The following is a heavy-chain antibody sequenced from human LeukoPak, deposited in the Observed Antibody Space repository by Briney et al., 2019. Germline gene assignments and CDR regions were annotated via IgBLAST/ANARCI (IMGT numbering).Heavy chain of an antibody. J-gene: IGHJ4*02. V-gene: IGHV7-4-1*02. CDR2: INTNTGNP. Sequence: ASVKVSCKASGYTFTSYAMNWVRQAPGQGLEWMGWINTNTGNPTYAQGFTGRFVFSLDTSVSTAYLQISSLKAEDTAVYYCARDRYNRGKRVGATSDYWGQGTLVTVSS. D-gene: IGHD1-26*01. CDR1: GYTFTSYA. CDR3: ARDRYNRGKRVGATSDY.